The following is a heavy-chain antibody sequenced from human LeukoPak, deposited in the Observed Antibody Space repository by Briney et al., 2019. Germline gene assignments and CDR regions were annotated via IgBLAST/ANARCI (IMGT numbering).Heavy chain of an antibody. Sequence: SETLSLTCTVSGGSISSYYWSWIRQPPGKGLEWIGYIHSSGSTTYNPSLKSRVTISVDTSKNQFSLKLSSVTAADTAVYYCARMYYDYVWGSYRYDYYFDYWGQGTLVTVSS. CDR2: IHSSGST. V-gene: IGHV4-59*01. CDR3: ARMYYDYVWGSYRYDYYFDY. J-gene: IGHJ4*02. D-gene: IGHD3-16*02. CDR1: GGSISSYY.